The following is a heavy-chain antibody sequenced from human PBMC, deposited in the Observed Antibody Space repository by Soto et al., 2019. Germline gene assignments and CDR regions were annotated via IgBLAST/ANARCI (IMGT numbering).Heavy chain of an antibody. D-gene: IGHD3-10*01. CDR1: GGSISSSSYY. Sequence: QLQLQESGPGLVKPSETLSLTCTVSGGSISSSSYYWGWIRQPPGKGLEWIGSSYYSGSTYYNPSPTRRVTLSVDTSKNQFSLKLSSVTAADTAVYYCARRRRVTMVRAHGEYWGQGTLVTVSS. CDR2: SYYSGST. CDR3: ARRRRVTMVRAHGEY. V-gene: IGHV4-39*01. J-gene: IGHJ4*02.